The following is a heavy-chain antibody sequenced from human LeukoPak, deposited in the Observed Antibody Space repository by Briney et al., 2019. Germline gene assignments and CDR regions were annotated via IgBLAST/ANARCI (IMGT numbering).Heavy chain of an antibody. D-gene: IGHD3-10*01. CDR3: ARDRADDGGLDY. V-gene: IGHV1-2*06. CDR1: GYTFTSYA. J-gene: IGHJ4*02. CDR2: INPNSGGT. Sequence: ASVKVSCKASGYTFTSYAMHWVRQAPGQGLEWMGRINPNSGGTNYAQKFQGRVTMTRDTSISTAYMELSRLRSDDTAVYYCARDRADDGGLDYWGQGTLVTVSS.